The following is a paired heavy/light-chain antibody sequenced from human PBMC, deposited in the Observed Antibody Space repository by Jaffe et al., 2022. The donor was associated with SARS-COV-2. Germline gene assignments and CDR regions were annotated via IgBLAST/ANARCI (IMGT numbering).Heavy chain of an antibody. CDR1: GFTFSRYG. CDR2: IWHDGSKK. D-gene: IGHD4-17*01. Sequence: QVQLAESGGGVVQPGRSLRVSCVASGFTFSRYGFHWVRQAPGKGLEWVAVIWHDGSKKYYADSVKGRFTISRDDSKNTLYLQMNSLRVEDTAVYYCARDPAWVTTYFDYWGQGTLVTVSS. V-gene: IGHV3-33*01. CDR3: ARDPAWVTTYFDY. J-gene: IGHJ4*02.
Light chain of an antibody. CDR2: DNN. CDR1: SSNIGNNY. J-gene: IGLJ2*01. V-gene: IGLV1-51*01. Sequence: QSVLTQPPSVSAAPGQKVTISCSGNSSNIGNNYVSWYQQLPGTAPKLLIYDNNKRPSGIPDRFSGSKSGTSATLGISGLQTGDEADYYCETWDNTLSAVVFGGGAKLTVL. CDR3: ETWDNTLSAVV.